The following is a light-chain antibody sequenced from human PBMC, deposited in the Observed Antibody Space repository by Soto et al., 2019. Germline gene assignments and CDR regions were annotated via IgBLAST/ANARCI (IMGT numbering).Light chain of an antibody. V-gene: IGKV3-20*01. CDR2: GAS. CDR3: QQYGSSGT. J-gene: IGKJ4*02. Sequence: ILLTQSPVTLSLSPGERPTLSCRASQSVSSYLAWYQQRPGQAPRLLIYGASNRATGIPDRLSGSGSGTDFTLTISRLEPEDFAVYYCQQYGSSGTFGRGTKVDIK. CDR1: QSVSSY.